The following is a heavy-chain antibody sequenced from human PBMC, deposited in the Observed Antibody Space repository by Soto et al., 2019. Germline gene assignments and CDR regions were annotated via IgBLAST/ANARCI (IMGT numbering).Heavy chain of an antibody. V-gene: IGHV4-31*03. J-gene: IGHJ4*02. CDR2: IFYSEST. Sequence: SETLSLTCTVSGDSISSGSYYWTWVRQRPGTGLEWMGYIFYSESTSYNPSLRSRLSMSVDTSKNEFSLKLSSVTAADTAVYYCAREPLIRGVRYYFDYWGRGTLVTVSS. D-gene: IGHD3-10*01. CDR1: GDSISSGSYY. CDR3: AREPLIRGVRYYFDY.